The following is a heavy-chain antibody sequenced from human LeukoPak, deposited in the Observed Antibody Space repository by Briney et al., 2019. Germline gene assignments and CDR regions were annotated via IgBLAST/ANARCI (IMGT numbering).Heavy chain of an antibody. CDR3: ARHHVGYCSSTSCYAEAGWFDP. D-gene: IGHD2-2*01. V-gene: IGHV4-39*01. CDR2: IYYSGST. CDR1: GGSISSSSYY. Sequence: SETLSLTCTVSGGSISSSSYYWGWIRQPPGRGLDRLGRIYYSGSTCYNPSLKSRVTISVDTSRNQFSLKLSSVTAADTAVYYCARHHVGYCSSTSCYAEAGWFDPWGQGTLVTVSS. J-gene: IGHJ5*02.